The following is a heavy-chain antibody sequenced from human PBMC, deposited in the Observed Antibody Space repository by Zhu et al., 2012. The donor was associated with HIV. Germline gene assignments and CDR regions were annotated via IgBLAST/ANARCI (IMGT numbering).Heavy chain of an antibody. Sequence: QVQLQESGPGLVKPSETLSLTCAVSGYSISSGFYWGLIRQPPGKGLEWIGSIYHSGSTYYNPSLQSRVAMSVDTSKNQFSLKLSSVTAADTAVYYCAREGRYGSGSSDPSSFDHWGQGTLVTVSS. CDR2: IYHSGST. J-gene: IGHJ4*02. D-gene: IGHD3-10*01. V-gene: IGHV4-38-2*02. CDR3: AREGRYGSGSSDPSSFDH. CDR1: GYSISSGFY.